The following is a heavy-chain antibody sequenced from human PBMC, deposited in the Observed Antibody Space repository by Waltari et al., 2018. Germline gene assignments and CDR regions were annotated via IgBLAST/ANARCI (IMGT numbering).Heavy chain of an antibody. CDR2: INHSGST. V-gene: IGHV4-34*01. CDR1: GGSFSGYY. Sequence: QVQLQQWGAGLLKPSETLSLTCAVYGGSFSGYYWSWIRQPPGKGLEWIGEINHSGSTNYNPSLKSRVTRSVDTSKNQFSLKLSSVTAADTAVYYCARGRVLTYYYGSGSYYLDYWGQGTLVTVSS. D-gene: IGHD3-10*01. CDR3: ARGRVLTYYYGSGSYYLDY. J-gene: IGHJ4*02.